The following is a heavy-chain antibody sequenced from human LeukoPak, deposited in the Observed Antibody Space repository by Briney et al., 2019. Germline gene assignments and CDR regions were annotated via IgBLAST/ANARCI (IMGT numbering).Heavy chain of an antibody. D-gene: IGHD3-10*01. CDR2: IYYSGGT. CDR1: GCSISNYC. V-gene: IGHV4-59*12. J-gene: IGHJ4*02. CDR3: ARAVDTPFTRGIDY. Sequence: SETLALTCTASGCSISNYCWSWIRQPPGKGLEWIGYIYYSGGTNYNLSLKSRVTIAVDTSKNEFSLRLTSVTPEETAVYYCARAVDTPFTRGIDYWGQGTLVTVSP.